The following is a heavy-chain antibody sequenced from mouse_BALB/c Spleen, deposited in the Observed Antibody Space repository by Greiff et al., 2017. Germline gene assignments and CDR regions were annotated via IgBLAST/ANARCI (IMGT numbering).Heavy chain of an antibody. CDR1: GYSFTGYF. J-gene: IGHJ4*01. V-gene: IGHV1-20*02. CDR2: INPYNGDT. Sequence: VHVKQSGPELVKPGASVKISCKASGYSFTGYFMNWVMQSHGKSLEWIGRINPYNGDTFYNQKFQGKATLTVDKSSSTAHMELRSLASEDSAVYYCARWRPYYYAMDYWGQGTSVTVSS. CDR3: ARWRPYYYAMDY.